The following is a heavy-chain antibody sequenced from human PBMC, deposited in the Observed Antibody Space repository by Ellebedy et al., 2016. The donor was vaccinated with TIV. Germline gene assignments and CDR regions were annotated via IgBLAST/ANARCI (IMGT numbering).Heavy chain of an antibody. J-gene: IGHJ2*01. V-gene: IGHV4-4*07. D-gene: IGHD6-19*01. CDR1: GGSISSYY. Sequence: MPSETLSLTCTVSGGSISSYYWSWIRQPPGKGLEWIGRIYTSGSTNYNPSLKSRVTMSVDTSKNQFSLKLSSVTAADTAVYYCAREGGSSGRYFDLWGRGTLVTVSS. CDR3: AREGGSSGRYFDL. CDR2: IYTSGST.